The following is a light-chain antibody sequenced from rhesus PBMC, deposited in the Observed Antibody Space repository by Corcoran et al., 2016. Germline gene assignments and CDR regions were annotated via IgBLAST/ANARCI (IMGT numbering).Light chain of an antibody. CDR1: ANVNNY. CDR2: NAS. J-gene: IGKJ1*01. Sequence: DIQMTQSPSSLSASVGDRVTITCRASANVNNYLNWYQQKPGKAPKLLIYNASTLQSGVPSRFSGTGSRTDYTFTISSLQPEGVATYYCQHGYDTPWTFGQGTKVGIK. CDR3: QHGYDTPWT. V-gene: IGKV1-74*01.